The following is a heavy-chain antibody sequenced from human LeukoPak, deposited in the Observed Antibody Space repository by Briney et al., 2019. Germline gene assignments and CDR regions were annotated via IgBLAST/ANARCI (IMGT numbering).Heavy chain of an antibody. CDR2: IYYSGST. D-gene: IGHD4-11*01. Sequence: SETRSPTRTVSGGSISSGGYYWTWIRQHPGKGLECIGFIYYSGSTYYNPSLKSRVTISVDTSKNQFSLKLSSVTAADTAVYYCAREKTGGSNYHNYYYGMDVWGKGTTVTVSS. V-gene: IGHV4-31*03. J-gene: IGHJ6*04. CDR3: AREKTGGSNYHNYYYGMDV. CDR1: GGSISSGGYY.